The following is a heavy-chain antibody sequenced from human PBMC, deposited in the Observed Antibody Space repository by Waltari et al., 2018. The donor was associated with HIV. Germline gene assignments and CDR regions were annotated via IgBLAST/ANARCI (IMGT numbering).Heavy chain of an antibody. J-gene: IGHJ1*01. CDR2: IYWDDDR. CDR3: AHSILPLYNWHGIPPWH. CDR1: GFSLATDGAV. Sequence: QITLEESGPTLVQPTQPLPVTCTFSGFSLATDGAVVGWVRHPTGNALEWLALIYWDDDRSYSASLRNRLTITKDIPTNQVVLTLADMKPVDTATYYCAHSILPLYNWHGIPPWHWGRGTLVTVSS. V-gene: IGHV2-5*02. D-gene: IGHD1-1*01.